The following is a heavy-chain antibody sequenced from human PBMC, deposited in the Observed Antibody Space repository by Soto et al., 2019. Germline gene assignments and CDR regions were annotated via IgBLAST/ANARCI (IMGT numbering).Heavy chain of an antibody. CDR1: GFTFSSYW. D-gene: IGHD3-16*02. J-gene: IGHJ2*01. CDR2: INSDGSST. V-gene: IGHV3-74*01. CDR3: ASGTDVWGSYPNWYFDL. Sequence: GGSLRLSCAASGFTFSSYWMHWVRQAPGKGLVWVSRINSDGSSTSYADSVKGRFTISRDNAKNTLYLQMNSLRAEDTAVYYCASGTDVWGSYPNWYFDLWGRGTLVTVSS.